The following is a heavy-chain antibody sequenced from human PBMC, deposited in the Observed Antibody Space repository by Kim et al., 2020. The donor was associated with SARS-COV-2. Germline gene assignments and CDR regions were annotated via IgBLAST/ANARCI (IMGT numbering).Heavy chain of an antibody. CDR1: GGSIRSSSYY. J-gene: IGHJ3*02. CDR3: ARAYFPFYDAFDI. D-gene: IGHD2-21*01. V-gene: IGHV4-39*01. Sequence: SETLSLTCTVSGGSIRSSSYYWGWIRQPPGKGLEWIGSIYYSGSTYYNPSLKSRVTISVDTSKNQFSLKLSSVTAAGTAVYYCARAYFPFYDAFDIWGQGTMVTVSS. CDR2: IYYSGST.